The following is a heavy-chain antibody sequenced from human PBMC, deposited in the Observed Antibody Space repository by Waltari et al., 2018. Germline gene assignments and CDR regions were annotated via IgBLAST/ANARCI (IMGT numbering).Heavy chain of an antibody. J-gene: IGHJ3*01. CDR1: GGSFSGYY. D-gene: IGHD2-2*01. CDR2: IDHSGVT. V-gene: IGHV4-34*02. CDR3: ARDHSTSWSHDAYDV. Sequence: QVQVQQWGAGLVKPSETLSLTCAVYGGSFSGYYWSCLRQPPGKALEWIGEIDHSGVTNYNPSLTSRATISVDTSRNQLSLKLTSVTAADTAIYYCARDHSTSWSHDAYDVWGPGTMVTVAS.